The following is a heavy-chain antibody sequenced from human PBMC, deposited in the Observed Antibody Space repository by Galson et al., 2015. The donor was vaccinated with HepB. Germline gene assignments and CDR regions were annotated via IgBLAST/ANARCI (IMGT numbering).Heavy chain of an antibody. Sequence: ETLSLTCAISGGAISSYYWSWIRQPPGKGLEWIGYTFYSGSTNYNPSFTSRITISLGTSKSQLSPSLRSVTASDTAVYYCARARRLPTWEYYFDYWGQGTLVTISS. D-gene: IGHD2/OR15-2a*01. CDR1: GGAISSYY. CDR2: TFYSGST. CDR3: ARARRLPTWEYYFDY. V-gene: IGHV4-59*12. J-gene: IGHJ4*02.